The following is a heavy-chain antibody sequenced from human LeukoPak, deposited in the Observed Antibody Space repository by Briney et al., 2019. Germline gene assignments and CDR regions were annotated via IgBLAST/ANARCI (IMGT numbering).Heavy chain of an antibody. V-gene: IGHV4-30-2*01. D-gene: IGHD3-16*01. CDR3: ARGGEGIYFDY. Sequence: SQTPSLTCTVSGGSISSGGYYWSWIRQPPGKGLEWIGYIYHSGSTYYNPSLKSRVTISVDRSKNQFSLKLTSVTGADTAVYYCARGGEGIYFDYWGQGTLVTVSS. CDR2: IYHSGST. CDR1: GGSISSGGYY. J-gene: IGHJ4*02.